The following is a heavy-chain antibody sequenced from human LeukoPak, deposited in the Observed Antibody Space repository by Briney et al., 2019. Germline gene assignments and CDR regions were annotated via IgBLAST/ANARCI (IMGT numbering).Heavy chain of an antibody. J-gene: IGHJ4*02. CDR3: AKLHSSRGYFDY. D-gene: IGHD6-13*01. CDR1: GFPFSSYA. V-gene: IGHV3-23*01. CDR2: ITGSGGST. Sequence: GESLRHSCAPSGFPFSSYAMSWVPPAPGRGLEWVPPITGSGGSTYYADSVKGRFTISRDNSKNTLYLQMNSLRAEDTAVYYCAKLHSSRGYFDYWGQGTLVTVSS.